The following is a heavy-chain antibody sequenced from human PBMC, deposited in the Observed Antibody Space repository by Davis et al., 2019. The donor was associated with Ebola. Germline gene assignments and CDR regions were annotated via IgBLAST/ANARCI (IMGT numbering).Heavy chain of an antibody. CDR2: INPNSGGT. Sequence: GESLKISCAASGFTFSSYWMSWVRQAPGQGLEWMGRINPNSGGTNYAQKFQGRVTMTRDTSISTAYMELSRLRSDDTAVYYCARGASSGSYSYWGQGTLVTVSS. CDR3: ARGASSGSYSY. J-gene: IGHJ4*02. CDR1: GFTFSSYW. V-gene: IGHV1-2*06. D-gene: IGHD1-26*01.